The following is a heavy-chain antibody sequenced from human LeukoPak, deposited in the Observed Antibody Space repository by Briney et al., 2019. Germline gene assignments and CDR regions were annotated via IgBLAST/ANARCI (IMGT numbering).Heavy chain of an antibody. Sequence: GGSLRLSCAASGFTFSSYAMSWVRQAPGKGLEWVSAISGGGGSTYYADSVKGRFTISRDNSKNTLYLQMNSLRAEDTALYYCAKDLPVRPEIDYWGQGTLVTVSS. V-gene: IGHV3-23*01. CDR2: ISGGGGST. CDR3: AKDLPVRPEIDY. CDR1: GFTFSSYA. D-gene: IGHD2-2*01. J-gene: IGHJ4*02.